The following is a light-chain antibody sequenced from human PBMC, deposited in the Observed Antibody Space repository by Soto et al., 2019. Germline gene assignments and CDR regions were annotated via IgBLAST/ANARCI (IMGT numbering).Light chain of an antibody. CDR2: RTN. V-gene: IGLV1-44*01. J-gene: IGLJ3*02. CDR3: AAWDASLNRFWV. CDR1: SSNLGSNT. Sequence: QSVLTQPPSASGTPGQRVTISCSGSSSNLGSNTVNWYQQLPGTAPKLPIYRTNQRPSGVPDRFSCSKSGTSAFLAMRGLQCGDEADYCCAAWDASLNRFWVFGGETMRAVL.